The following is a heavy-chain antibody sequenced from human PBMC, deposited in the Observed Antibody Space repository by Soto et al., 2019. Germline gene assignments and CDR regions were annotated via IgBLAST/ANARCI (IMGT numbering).Heavy chain of an antibody. V-gene: IGHV1-3*01. J-gene: IGHJ4*02. CDR1: GYTFTSYA. D-gene: IGHD2-15*01. Sequence: QVQLVQSGAEVKKPGASVKVSCKASGYTFTSYAMHWVRQAPGQRLEWMGWINAGNGNTKYSQKFQGRVTINRDTSASTAYMELSSLRSEDTAVYYCARDGGYCSGGSCYYLFDYWGQGTLVTVSS. CDR3: ARDGGYCSGGSCYYLFDY. CDR2: INAGNGNT.